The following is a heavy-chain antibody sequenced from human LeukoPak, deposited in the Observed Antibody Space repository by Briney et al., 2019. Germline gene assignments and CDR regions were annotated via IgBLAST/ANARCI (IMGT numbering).Heavy chain of an antibody. J-gene: IGHJ3*02. Sequence: SETLSLTCAVYGGSFSGYYWSWIRQPPGKGLEWIGEINHSGSTNYNPSLKSRVTISVDTSKNQFSLKLSSVTAADTAVYYCARPTNRFDFWSGYYTGSAFDIWGQGTMVTVSS. CDR3: ARPTNRFDFWSGYYTGSAFDI. D-gene: IGHD3-3*01. CDR2: INHSGST. CDR1: GGSFSGYY. V-gene: IGHV4-34*01.